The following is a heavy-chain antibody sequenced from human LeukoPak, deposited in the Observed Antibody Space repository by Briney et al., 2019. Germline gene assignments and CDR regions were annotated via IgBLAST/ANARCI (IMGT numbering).Heavy chain of an antibody. V-gene: IGHV3-30*02. CDR2: IRYDGSNK. J-gene: IGHJ6*02. D-gene: IGHD5-24*01. Sequence: GGSLRLSCAASGFTFSSYGMHWVRQAPGKGLEWVAFIRYDGSNKYYADSVKGRFTISRDNSKNTLYLQMNSLRAEDTAVYYCAREQMATIGYGVDVWGQGTTVTVSS. CDR3: AREQMATIGYGVDV. CDR1: GFTFSSYG.